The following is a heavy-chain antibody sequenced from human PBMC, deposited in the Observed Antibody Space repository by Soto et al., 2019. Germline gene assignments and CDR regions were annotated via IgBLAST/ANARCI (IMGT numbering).Heavy chain of an antibody. D-gene: IGHD5-18*01. Sequence: QVQLVQSGAEVKKPGSSVKVSCKASGGTCSSYAISWVRQAPGQGLELMGGIIPIFGTANYAQKFQGRVTITADESTSTAYMELSSLRSADTAVYYCARHTAMDSAVYYYGMDVWGQGTTVTVSS. J-gene: IGHJ6*02. CDR1: GGTCSSYA. CDR2: IIPIFGTA. V-gene: IGHV1-69*01. CDR3: ARHTAMDSAVYYYGMDV.